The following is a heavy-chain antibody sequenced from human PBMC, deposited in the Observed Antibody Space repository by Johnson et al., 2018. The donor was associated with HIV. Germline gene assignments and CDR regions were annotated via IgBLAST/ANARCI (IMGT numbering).Heavy chain of an antibody. CDR3: AKGKYSSSHVGAFDI. J-gene: IGHJ3*02. D-gene: IGHD6-13*01. V-gene: IGHV3-30*04. CDR2: ISYDGSNK. Sequence: VQLVESGGGVIQPGRSLRVSCAASGFTFSSYAMHWVRQAPGKGLEWVAVISYDGSNKYYADSVKGRFTISRDNSKDTLYLQMNSLRAEDTAVYYCAKGKYSSSHVGAFDIWGQGTMVTVSS. CDR1: GFTFSSYA.